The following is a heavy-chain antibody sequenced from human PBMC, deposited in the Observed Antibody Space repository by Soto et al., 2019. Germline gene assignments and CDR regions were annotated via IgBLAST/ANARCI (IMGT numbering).Heavy chain of an antibody. Sequence: QVQLVQSGAEVKKPAASVKVSCKASGYTFTGHYIHWVRQAPGQGPEWMGEISPVTGGTKYAQKFQGRVTMTRDTSITTVYMELNNLSPDDTAVYYCGRGRSGELVVFYWGQGTLVSVSS. CDR2: ISPVTGGT. CDR3: GRGRSGELVVFY. CDR1: GYTFTGHY. J-gene: IGHJ4*02. D-gene: IGHD1-7*01. V-gene: IGHV1-2*02.